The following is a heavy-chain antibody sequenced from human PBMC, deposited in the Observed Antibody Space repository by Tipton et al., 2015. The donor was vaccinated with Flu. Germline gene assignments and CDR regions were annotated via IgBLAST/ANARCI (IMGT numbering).Heavy chain of an antibody. CDR1: GFNFDDHA. CDR2: ISWNGGNI. Sequence: SLRLSCAASGFNFDDHAMHWVRQTPGKGLEWVSGISWNGGNIGYADSVKGRFTISRDNAKNSLYLQMNSLSPEDTALYYCAKDRGSLLMVYAMRLDWGQGTLVTVSS. D-gene: IGHD2-8*01. CDR3: AKDRGSLLMVYAMRLD. J-gene: IGHJ4*02. V-gene: IGHV3-9*01.